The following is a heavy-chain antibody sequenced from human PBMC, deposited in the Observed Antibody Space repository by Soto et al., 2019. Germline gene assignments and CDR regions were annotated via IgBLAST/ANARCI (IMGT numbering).Heavy chain of an antibody. CDR1: GGSISSYF. CDR3: ANFNLYFDL. CDR2: IYYTGST. J-gene: IGHJ2*01. V-gene: IGHV4-59*01. Sequence: QVQLQESGPGLVKPSETLSLTCTVSGGSISSYFWSWIRQPPGKGLEWIGYIYYTGSTNYNPSLKCRVTISVDTSKNQFSLQLSSVTAADTAVYYCANFNLYFDLWGRGTLVTVSS.